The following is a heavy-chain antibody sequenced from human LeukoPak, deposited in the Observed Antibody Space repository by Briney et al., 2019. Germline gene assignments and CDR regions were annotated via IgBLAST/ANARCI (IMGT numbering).Heavy chain of an antibody. D-gene: IGHD3-3*01. V-gene: IGHV1-69*04. CDR3: ARDAIFGVVIRNWFDP. J-gene: IGHJ5*02. CDR2: IIPIIGIA. Sequence: ASVKVSCTASGGTFSSYAISWVRQAPGQGLEWMGRIIPIIGIANYAHTFQGRVTITADKPTSTAYMELSSLRSEDTAVYYCARDAIFGVVIRNWFDPWGQGTLVTVSS. CDR1: GGTFSSYA.